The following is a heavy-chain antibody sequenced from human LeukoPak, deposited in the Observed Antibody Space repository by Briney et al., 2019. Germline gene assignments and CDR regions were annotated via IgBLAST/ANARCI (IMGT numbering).Heavy chain of an antibody. Sequence: PSETLSLTCTVSGGSISSYYWSWVRQPPRKGLEWIGEIYHGGSTNFNPSLKSRVTISVDRSNNQFSLRLTSVTAADTAVYYCARGEEHGSGTVHFDYWGQGTLVTVSS. D-gene: IGHD3-10*01. V-gene: IGHV4-59*12. CDR3: ARGEEHGSGTVHFDY. J-gene: IGHJ4*02. CDR1: GGSISSYY. CDR2: IYHGGST.